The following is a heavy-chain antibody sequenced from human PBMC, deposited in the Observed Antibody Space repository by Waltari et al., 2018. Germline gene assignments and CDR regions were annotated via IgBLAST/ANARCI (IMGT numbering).Heavy chain of an antibody. D-gene: IGHD6-13*01. J-gene: IGHJ3*02. Sequence: QVQLVQSGAEVKKPGASVKVSCKASGYTFTGYYMHWVRQAPGQGLEWMGWINPNRGGTNYAQKFKGRVTMTRDTSISTAYMELSRLRSDDTAVYYCARDSSSWYRGGAFDIWGQGTMVTVSS. V-gene: IGHV1-2*02. CDR1: GYTFTGYY. CDR3: ARDSSSWYRGGAFDI. CDR2: INPNRGGT.